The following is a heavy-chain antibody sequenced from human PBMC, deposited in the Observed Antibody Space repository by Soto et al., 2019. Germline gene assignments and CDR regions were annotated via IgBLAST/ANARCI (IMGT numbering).Heavy chain of an antibody. CDR1: GYTFTRYG. CDR2: ISGYNGDT. V-gene: IGHV1-18*01. CDR3: AKNGQPPYYYYGLDV. Sequence: QGHLVQSGAEVKKPGTSVKVSCKASGYTFTRYGISWVRQAPGQGLEWMGWISGYNGDTNYAQNLQGRVTMTIDTPTSTAYMDLRSLTSDDTAGYYCAKNGQPPYYYYGLDVWGQGTTVTVSS. D-gene: IGHD2-8*01. J-gene: IGHJ6*02.